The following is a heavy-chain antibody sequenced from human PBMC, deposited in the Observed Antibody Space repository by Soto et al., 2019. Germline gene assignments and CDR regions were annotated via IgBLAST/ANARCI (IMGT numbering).Heavy chain of an antibody. CDR2: SYYTGST. D-gene: IGHD3-22*01. J-gene: IGHJ4*02. CDR3: AGGTDSRKVGD. Sequence: QVQLQESGPGLVKSSETMSLTCTVSGGSVSSGYYYWNWIRQPPGKGLEWIGYSYYTGSTNYNPSLESLLTMSLGMSKNHFSLKSSAVAAADTAVYYTAGGTDSRKVGDWGQGTLVTVSS. V-gene: IGHV4-61*03. CDR1: GGSVSSGYYY.